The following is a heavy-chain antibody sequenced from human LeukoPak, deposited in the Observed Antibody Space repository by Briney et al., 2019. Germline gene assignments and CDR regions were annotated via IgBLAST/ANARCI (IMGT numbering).Heavy chain of an antibody. V-gene: IGHV4-4*07. Sequence: SETLSLTCTVSGGSISSYYWSWIRQPAGKGLEWIGRIYTSGSTNYNPSLKSRVTMSVDTSKNQFSLKLSSVTAADTAVYNCARDRYTAMVYGMDVWGQGTTVTVSS. D-gene: IGHD5-18*01. J-gene: IGHJ6*02. CDR2: IYTSGST. CDR3: ARDRYTAMVYGMDV. CDR1: GGSISSYY.